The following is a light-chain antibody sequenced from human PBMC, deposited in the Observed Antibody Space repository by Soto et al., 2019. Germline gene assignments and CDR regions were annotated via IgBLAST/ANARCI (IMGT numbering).Light chain of an antibody. CDR2: EVT. J-gene: IGLJ1*01. V-gene: IGLV2-14*01. Sequence: QLVLTQPASVSGSAGQSITISCTGISNDVGGYNYVSWYQQHPGKAPKVMIYEVTYRPSGVSNRFSGSKSGNTASLTISGLQAEDEADYYCSSFTSRGTYVFGTGTKLTVL. CDR1: SNDVGGYNY. CDR3: SSFTSRGTYV.